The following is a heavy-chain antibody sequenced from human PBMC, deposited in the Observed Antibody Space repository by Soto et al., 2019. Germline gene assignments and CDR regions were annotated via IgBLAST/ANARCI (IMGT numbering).Heavy chain of an antibody. V-gene: IGHV3-66*01. CDR1: GFTVSSNF. CDR2: IYSDGNT. D-gene: IGHD6-13*01. CDR3: AKTIATAGDAFHI. J-gene: IGHJ3*02. Sequence: GGSLRLSCAASGFTVSSNFMSWVRQAPGKGLEWVSIIYSDGNTYYADSVKGRFTISRDNSKNTLYVQMNSLRAEDTAVYYCAKTIATAGDAFHIWGQGTMVTVSS.